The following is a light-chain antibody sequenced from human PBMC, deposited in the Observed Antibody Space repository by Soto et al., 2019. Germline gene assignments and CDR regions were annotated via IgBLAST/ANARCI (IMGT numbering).Light chain of an antibody. V-gene: IGKV1-9*01. J-gene: IGKJ4*02. CDR2: AAS. CDR1: PGISSY. Sequence: DIQLTQSPSFLSASVGDRVTITCRASPGISSYLAWYQQKPGKAPKLLIYAASTLQSGDPSRFSGSGSWTEFTLTISSLQPEDFATYSCQQLNSYPRTFGGGTKLAIK. CDR3: QQLNSYPRT.